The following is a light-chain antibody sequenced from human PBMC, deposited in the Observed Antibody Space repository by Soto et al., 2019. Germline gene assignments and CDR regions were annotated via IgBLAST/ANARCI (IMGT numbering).Light chain of an antibody. Sequence: IPLTQSPSSLSASVGDRVTITCRASQGLSSYLAWYQQKPGKAPKLLIYAASTLQSGVPSRFSGSESGTDFTLTISSLQPEDFGTYYCQQVNNYPLTFGGGTKVGIK. V-gene: IGKV1-9*01. CDR1: QGLSSY. CDR2: AAS. CDR3: QQVNNYPLT. J-gene: IGKJ4*01.